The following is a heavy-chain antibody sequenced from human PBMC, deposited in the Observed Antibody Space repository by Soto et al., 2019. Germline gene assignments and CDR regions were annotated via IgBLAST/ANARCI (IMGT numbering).Heavy chain of an antibody. CDR1: GYTFTSYA. D-gene: IGHD3-10*01. CDR2: INAGNGNT. J-gene: IGHJ6*02. V-gene: IGHV1-3*01. CDR3: ARGPYGSGRYGMDV. Sequence: QVQLVQSGAEVKKPGASVKVSCKASGYTFTSYAMHWVRQAPGQRLEWMGWINAGNGNTKYSQKLQGRVTITRDTAASTAYMDLSSLRSEDTAVYYCARGPYGSGRYGMDVWGQGTTVTVSS.